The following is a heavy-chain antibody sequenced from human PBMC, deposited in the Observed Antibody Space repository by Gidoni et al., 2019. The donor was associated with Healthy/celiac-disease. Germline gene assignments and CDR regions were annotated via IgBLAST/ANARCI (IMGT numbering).Heavy chain of an antibody. Sequence: QVQLVQSGAEVTKPGASVKVSCKVSGYTLTALSMHWVRQAPGKGLEWMGGFDPEDGETIYAQKFQGRVTMTEDTSTDTAYMELSSLRSEDTAVYYCATSRYYDFWSGYWPFDYWGQGTLVTVSS. J-gene: IGHJ4*02. CDR2: FDPEDGET. D-gene: IGHD3-3*01. CDR3: ATSRYYDFWSGYWPFDY. CDR1: GYTLTALS. V-gene: IGHV1-24*01.